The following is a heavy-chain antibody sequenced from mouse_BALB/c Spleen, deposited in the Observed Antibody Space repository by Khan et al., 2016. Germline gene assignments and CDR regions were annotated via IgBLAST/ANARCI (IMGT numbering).Heavy chain of an antibody. D-gene: IGHD2-4*01. CDR1: GYTFTDYT. CDR2: ISTYHGDV. J-gene: IGHJ4*01. Sequence: QMQLEESGAELVRPGVSVKISCKGSGYTFTDYTLHWVKQRHAKSLEWIGVISTYHGDVTYNQMFKGKATMTVDKSSSTAYMELTRLTSEDSAIDFCAARCTMSTATEDMDYWGQGNAVTVSS. V-gene: IGHV1S137*01. CDR3: AARCTMSTATEDMDY.